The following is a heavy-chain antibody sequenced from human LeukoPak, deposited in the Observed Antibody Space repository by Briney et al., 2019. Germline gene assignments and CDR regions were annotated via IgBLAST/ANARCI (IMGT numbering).Heavy chain of an antibody. Sequence: ASVKVSCKASGYTFTSYGISWVRQAPGQGLEWMGWISAYNGNTNYAQKLQGRVTMTTDTSTSTAYMGLRSLRSDDTAVYYCARCDVIVGATTNDYWGQGTLVTVSS. V-gene: IGHV1-18*01. CDR2: ISAYNGNT. J-gene: IGHJ4*02. D-gene: IGHD1-26*01. CDR1: GYTFTSYG. CDR3: ARCDVIVGATTNDY.